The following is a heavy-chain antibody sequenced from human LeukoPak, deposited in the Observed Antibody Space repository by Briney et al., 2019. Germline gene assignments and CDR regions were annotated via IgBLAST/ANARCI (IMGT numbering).Heavy chain of an antibody. Sequence: PGGSLRLSCAASGFPFRSNWMHWVRQAPGKGPMWVSRISPDGSTIKYADSVKGRFIISRDNSKNTLYLQMNSLRAEDTAVYYCAKSGVYSSSWSRGDYMDVWGKGTTVTVSS. CDR3: AKSGVYSSSWSRGDYMDV. D-gene: IGHD6-13*01. CDR1: GFPFRSNW. V-gene: IGHV3-74*03. CDR2: ISPDGSTI. J-gene: IGHJ6*03.